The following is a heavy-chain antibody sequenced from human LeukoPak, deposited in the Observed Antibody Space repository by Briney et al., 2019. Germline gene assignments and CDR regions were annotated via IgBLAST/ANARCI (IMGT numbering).Heavy chain of an antibody. Sequence: SGTLSLTCAVSGGSISSSNWWSWVRQPPGKRLEWSGEIYHSGSTNYNPSLKSRVTISVDKSKNQFSLKLSSVTAADTAVYYCASSWISNRPFDYWGQGTLVTVSS. CDR3: ASSWISNRPFDY. J-gene: IGHJ4*02. D-gene: IGHD5-12*01. V-gene: IGHV4-4*02. CDR1: GGSISSSNW. CDR2: IYHSGST.